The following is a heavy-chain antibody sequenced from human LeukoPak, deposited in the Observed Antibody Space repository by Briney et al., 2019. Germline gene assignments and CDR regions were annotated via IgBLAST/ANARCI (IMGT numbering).Heavy chain of an antibody. CDR1: GFTVSSNY. V-gene: IGHV3-53*01. D-gene: IGHD3-10*01. Sequence: GGSLRLSCAASGFTVSSNYMSWVRQAPGKGLEWVSVIYSGGSTYYADSVKGRFTISRDNSKNTLYLQMNSLRAEDTAVYYCAREYYYGSGSYYFDHWGQGTLVTVSS. J-gene: IGHJ4*02. CDR2: IYSGGST. CDR3: AREYYYGSGSYYFDH.